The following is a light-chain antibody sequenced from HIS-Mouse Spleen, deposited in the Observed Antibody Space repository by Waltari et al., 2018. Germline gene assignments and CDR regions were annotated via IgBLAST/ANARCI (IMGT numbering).Light chain of an antibody. CDR3: SSYAGSNTYVV. V-gene: IGLV2-8*01. CDR1: SSDVGGYNY. CDR2: EVS. J-gene: IGLJ2*01. Sequence: QSALTQPPSASGSPGQSVTISCTGTSSDVGGYNYVSWYQQHPGKAPKLMIYEVSKRPLWVPDRFSGSKSGNTASLTVSGLQAEDEADYYCSSYAGSNTYVVFGGGTKLTVL.